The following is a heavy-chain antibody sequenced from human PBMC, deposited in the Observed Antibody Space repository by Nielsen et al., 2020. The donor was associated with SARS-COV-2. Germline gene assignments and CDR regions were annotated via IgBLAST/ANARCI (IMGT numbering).Heavy chain of an antibody. CDR2: IFSNDEK. J-gene: IGHJ4*02. CDR3: ARTAGYSYGYGY. D-gene: IGHD5-18*01. CDR1: GSSLSNARMG. V-gene: IGHV2-26*01. Sequence: SSPTLVKPTETLTLTCTVSGSSLSNARMGVSWIRQPPGKALEWLAHIFSNDEKSYSTSLKSRLTISKDTSKSQVVLTMTNMDPVDTATYYCARTAGYSYGYGYWGQGTLVTVSS.